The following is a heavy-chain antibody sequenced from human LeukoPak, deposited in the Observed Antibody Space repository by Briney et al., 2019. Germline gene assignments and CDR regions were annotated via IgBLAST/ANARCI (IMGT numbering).Heavy chain of an antibody. Sequence: SETLSLTCTVSGGSISNYYWSWIRQPPGKGLEWIGYIYNSGTTNYNPSLKSRVTISVDTSKNQFSLKVTSVTAADTAVYYCAREISWSGFFDFWGQGTLVTVSS. V-gene: IGHV4-59*01. CDR3: AREISWSGFFDF. D-gene: IGHD3-3*01. CDR2: IYNSGTT. CDR1: GGSISNYY. J-gene: IGHJ4*02.